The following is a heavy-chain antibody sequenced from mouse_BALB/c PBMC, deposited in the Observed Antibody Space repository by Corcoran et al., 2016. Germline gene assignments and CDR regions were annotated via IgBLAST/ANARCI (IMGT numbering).Heavy chain of an antibody. CDR1: GFSLSTSGMG. Sequence: QVTLKESGPGILQPSQTLSLTCSFSGFSLSTSGMGVSWIRQPSGKGLEWLAHIYWDDDKRYNPSLKSRLTISKDTSRNQVFLKITSVDTADTATYYCARTYDGYYFYAMDYWGQGTSVTVSS. D-gene: IGHD2-3*01. J-gene: IGHJ4*01. CDR3: ARTYDGYYFYAMDY. V-gene: IGHV8-12*01. CDR2: IYWDDDK.